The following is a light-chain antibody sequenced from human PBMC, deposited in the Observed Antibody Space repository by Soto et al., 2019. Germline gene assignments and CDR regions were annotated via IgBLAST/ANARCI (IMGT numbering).Light chain of an antibody. CDR3: QQYDDWPLT. V-gene: IGKV3-15*01. CDR1: QSLTTN. CDR2: DAS. Sequence: EIVMTQSPGTLSVSPGGRATLSCRASQSLTTNLAWYQQKPGQAPRLLIHDASTRATGIPARFSGSGSGTEFTLTISSLQSEDFAVYYCQQYDDWPLTFGQGTRLEI. J-gene: IGKJ5*01.